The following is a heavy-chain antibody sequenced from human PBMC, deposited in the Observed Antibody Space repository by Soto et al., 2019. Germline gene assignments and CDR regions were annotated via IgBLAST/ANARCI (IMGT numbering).Heavy chain of an antibody. J-gene: IGHJ4*02. D-gene: IGHD6-19*01. V-gene: IGHV2-5*02. CDR2: IYWDDDK. CDR1: GFSLSTSGVG. CDR3: AHRRVVSGSSGWYGDY. Sequence: QITLKESGPTLVKPTQTLTLTCTFSGFSLSTSGVGVGWIRQPPGKALEWLALIYWDDDKRYSPSLKSRLTTTKDTSKTQVVLTMTNLDPVDTPTYYCAHRRVVSGSSGWYGDYWGQGTLVTVSS.